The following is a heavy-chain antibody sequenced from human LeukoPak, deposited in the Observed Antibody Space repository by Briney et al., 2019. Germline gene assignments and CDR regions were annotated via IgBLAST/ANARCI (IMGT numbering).Heavy chain of an antibody. V-gene: IGHV1-46*01. CDR3: ASEGRACSDGSCGSGGY. J-gene: IGHJ4*02. D-gene: IGHD2-15*01. CDR1: GYTFTSYY. Sequence: ASVKVSCKASGYTFTSYYMHWVRQAPGQGREWMGIINPSGGTSYAQKCQGRVTMSRDTSTRTVYMELSRLRSEDTAVYCCASEGRACSDGSCGSGGYWGQGTQVTVSS. CDR2: INPSGGT.